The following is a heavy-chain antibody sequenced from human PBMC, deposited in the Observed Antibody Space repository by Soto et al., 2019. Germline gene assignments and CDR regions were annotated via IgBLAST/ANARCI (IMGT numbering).Heavy chain of an antibody. J-gene: IGHJ5*02. CDR3: ASGPSSLRP. CDR1: RDSVSSNSTA. D-gene: IGHD6-13*01. CDR2: TYYRSKCYS. V-gene: IGHV6-1*01. Sequence: PSQTLSLTCAISRDSVSSNSTAWNCIRLSPSRGLEWLGMTYYRSKCYSVYAPSGKTRITINPDTSNNHFSLQLNLVTPDDKDIYYCASGPSSLRPGGQGTLVTV.